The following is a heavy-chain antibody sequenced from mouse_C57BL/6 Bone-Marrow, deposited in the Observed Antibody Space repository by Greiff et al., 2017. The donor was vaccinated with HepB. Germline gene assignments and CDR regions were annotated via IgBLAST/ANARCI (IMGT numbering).Heavy chain of an antibody. D-gene: IGHD1-1*01. V-gene: IGHV1-53*01. J-gene: IGHJ1*03. CDR3: ARLNYGSRREYFDV. Sequence: QVQLQQPGTELVKPGASVKLSCKASGYTFTSYWMHWVKQRPGQGLEWIGNINPSNGGTNYNEKFKSKATLTVDKSSSTAYMQLSSLTSEDSAVYYCARLNYGSRREYFDVWGTGTTVTVSS. CDR1: GYTFTSYW. CDR2: INPSNGGT.